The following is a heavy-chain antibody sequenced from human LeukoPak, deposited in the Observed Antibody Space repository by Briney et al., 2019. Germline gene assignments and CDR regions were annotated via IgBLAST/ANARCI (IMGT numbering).Heavy chain of an antibody. CDR2: ISSSSSYI. CDR1: GFTFSSYS. Sequence: PGGSLRLSCAASGFTFSSYSMNWVRQAPGKGLEWVSSISSSSSYIYYADSVKGRFTISRDNAKNSLYLQMNSLRAEDTAVYYCARDGSSWVTNGWFDPWGQGTLVTVSS. J-gene: IGHJ5*02. CDR3: ARDGSSWVTNGWFDP. D-gene: IGHD6-13*01. V-gene: IGHV3-21*01.